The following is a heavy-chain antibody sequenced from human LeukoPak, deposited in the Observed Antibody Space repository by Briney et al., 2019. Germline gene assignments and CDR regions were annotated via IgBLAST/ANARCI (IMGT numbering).Heavy chain of an antibody. CDR3: AKGRYYLPDDAFDI. Sequence: GGSLRLSCAASGFTVSSNYMSWVRQAPGKGLEWVSVIYSGGSTYYADSVKGRFTISRDNSKNTLYLQMNSLRAEDTAVYYCAKGRYYLPDDAFDIWGQGTMVTVSS. CDR2: IYSGGST. D-gene: IGHD3-22*01. J-gene: IGHJ3*02. CDR1: GFTVSSNY. V-gene: IGHV3-66*01.